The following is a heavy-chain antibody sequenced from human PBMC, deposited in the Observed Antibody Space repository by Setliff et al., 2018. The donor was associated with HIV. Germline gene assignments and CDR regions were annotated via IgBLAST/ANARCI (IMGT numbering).Heavy chain of an antibody. V-gene: IGHV4-61*09. CDR3: ASTVNDLEAFDI. Sequence: SESLSLTCTLSGGSISSGSYYCSWIRQPAGKGLEWIGHTYTSGSTTYNPSLKSRVTISVDTSKNQFSLKRSSVTAADTAVYYCASTVNDLEAFDIWGQGTMVTVSS. D-gene: IGHD1-1*01. CDR2: TYTSGST. CDR1: GGSISSGSYY. J-gene: IGHJ3*02.